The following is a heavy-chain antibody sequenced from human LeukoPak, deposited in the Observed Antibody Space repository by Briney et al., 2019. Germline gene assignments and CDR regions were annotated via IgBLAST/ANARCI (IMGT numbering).Heavy chain of an antibody. D-gene: IGHD2/OR15-2a*01. CDR2: INSDGSWT. V-gene: IGHV3-74*01. J-gene: IGHJ4*02. Sequence: GGSLRLSCAASGNYWMHWVRQAPGKGLVWVSHINSDGSWTSYADSVKGRFTISKDNAKNTVYLQMNNLRAEDTAVYYCVSFYETYWGQGTLVTVSS. CDR3: VSFYETY. CDR1: GNYW.